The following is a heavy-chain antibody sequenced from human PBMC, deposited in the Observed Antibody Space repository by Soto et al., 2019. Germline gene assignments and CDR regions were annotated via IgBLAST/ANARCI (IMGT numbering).Heavy chain of an antibody. D-gene: IGHD3-10*01. CDR3: ATDSAGRGPFDP. Sequence: SETLSLTCTISVGSVGTNYWSWIRQAPGKGLEWIGYTYHTGSTKYNPSLKSRATISVDTSKNQFSLTLNPAAAADTAVYYCATDSAGRGPFDPWGQGILVTVSS. J-gene: IGHJ5*02. CDR1: VGSVGTNY. V-gene: IGHV4-59*02. CDR2: TYHTGST.